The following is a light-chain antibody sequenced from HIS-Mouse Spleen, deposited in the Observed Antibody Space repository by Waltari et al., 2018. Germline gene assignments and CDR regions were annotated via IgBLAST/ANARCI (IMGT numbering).Light chain of an antibody. CDR2: EVS. Sequence: QSALTQPRSVSGSPGQSVTIPCTGPSRDVGGYNFVPWYQQQPGQAPKLMIYEVSKRPSGVPDRFSGSKSGNTASLTISGLQAEDEADYYCCSYAGSYPWVFGGGTKLTVL. J-gene: IGLJ3*02. CDR1: SRDVGGYNF. CDR3: CSYAGSYPWV. V-gene: IGLV2-11*01.